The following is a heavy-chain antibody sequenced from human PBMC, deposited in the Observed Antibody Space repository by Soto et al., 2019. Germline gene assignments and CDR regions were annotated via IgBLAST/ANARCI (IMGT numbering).Heavy chain of an antibody. CDR3: AREGDVPYYYYGMDV. Sequence: PSETLSLTCAVYGGSFSGYYWTWIRQPPGTGLEWIGEINHSGSTNYNPSLKSRVTISVDTSKNQFSLKLTSVTAADTAVYYCAREGDVPYYYYGMDVSGQGTTVT. J-gene: IGHJ6*02. CDR1: GGSFSGYY. D-gene: IGHD2-21*02. CDR2: INHSGST. V-gene: IGHV4-34*01.